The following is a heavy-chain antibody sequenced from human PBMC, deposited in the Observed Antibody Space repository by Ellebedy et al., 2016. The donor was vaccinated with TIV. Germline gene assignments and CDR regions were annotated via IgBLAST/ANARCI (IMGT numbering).Heavy chain of an antibody. Sequence: GGSLRLXXAASGFTFSSYWMHWVRQAPGKGLVWVSRINSDGSSTSYADSVKGRFTISRDNAKNTLYRQMNSLRAEDTAVYYCARGRSGSYFDYWGQGTLVTVSS. D-gene: IGHD1-26*01. CDR1: GFTFSSYW. J-gene: IGHJ4*02. V-gene: IGHV3-74*01. CDR3: ARGRSGSYFDY. CDR2: INSDGSST.